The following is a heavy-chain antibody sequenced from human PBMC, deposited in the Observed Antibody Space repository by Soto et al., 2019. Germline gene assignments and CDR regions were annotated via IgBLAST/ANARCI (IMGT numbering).Heavy chain of an antibody. CDR2: IGGSGGST. D-gene: IGHD1-26*01. Sequence: PGGSLRLSCAASGFTFSSYAMSWVRQAPGKGLEWVSAIGGSGGSTYYADSVKGRFTISRDNSKNTLYLQMNSLRAEDTAVYYCAKDYSGSYYPFDYWGQGTLVTVSS. CDR1: GFTFSSYA. J-gene: IGHJ4*02. V-gene: IGHV3-23*01. CDR3: AKDYSGSYYPFDY.